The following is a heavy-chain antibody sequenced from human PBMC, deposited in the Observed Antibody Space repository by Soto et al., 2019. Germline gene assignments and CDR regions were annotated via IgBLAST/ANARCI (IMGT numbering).Heavy chain of an antibody. CDR2: ISSSSSYI. J-gene: IGHJ4*02. CDR1: GFTFSSYS. V-gene: IGHV3-21*01. CDR3: ARLELYDSSGTGFDY. Sequence: PGGSLRLSCAASGFTFSSYSMNWVRQAPGKGLEWVSSISSSSSYIYYADSVKGRFTISRDNAKNSLYLQMNSLRAEDTAVYYCARLELYDSSGTGFDYWGQGTLVTVSS. D-gene: IGHD3-22*01.